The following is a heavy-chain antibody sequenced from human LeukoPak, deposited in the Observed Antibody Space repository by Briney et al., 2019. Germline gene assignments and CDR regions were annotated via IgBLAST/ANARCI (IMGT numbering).Heavy chain of an antibody. CDR1: GGSISSSSYY. CDR2: IYYSGST. J-gene: IGHJ6*02. D-gene: IGHD6-13*01. V-gene: IGHV4-39*01. CDR3: ARQITAGGTYGMDV. Sequence: SETLSLTCTVSGGSISSSSYYWGWIRQPPGKGLEWIGSIYYSGSTYYNPSRKGRVTIYVDTSKNQFSLKLRSVTAADPAVYYCARQITAGGTYGMDVWGQGTTVTVSS.